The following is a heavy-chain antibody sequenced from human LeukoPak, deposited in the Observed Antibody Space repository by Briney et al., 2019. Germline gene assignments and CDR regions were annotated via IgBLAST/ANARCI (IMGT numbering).Heavy chain of an antibody. D-gene: IGHD4-17*01. CDR1: NGSIRIYY. CDR3: AREITVTRPFDY. Sequence: SETLSLTCTVSNGSIRIYYWSWVRQPAGKGLEWIGRISASGSTNYNPSLKSRVTMSLDTSKNQFSLKLSSVTAADTAVYYCAREITVTRPFDYWGPGTLVTVSS. J-gene: IGHJ4*02. CDR2: ISASGST. V-gene: IGHV4-4*07.